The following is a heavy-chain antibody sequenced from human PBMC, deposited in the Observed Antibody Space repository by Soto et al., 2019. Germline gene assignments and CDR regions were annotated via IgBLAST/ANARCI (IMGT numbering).Heavy chain of an antibody. J-gene: IGHJ6*02. Sequence: QVQLVQSAAEVKKPGASVKVSCKASGYTFIRYGITWVRQAPGQGLEWMGWISPYNDYTIYAQKVQGRVTMTTDTSTXTXYXXVRSLKSDDTAVYYCARGGYYDNTWGKLSHYGLDVWGQGTSVTVSS. CDR1: GYTFIRYG. D-gene: IGHD3-16*01. CDR3: ARGGYYDNTWGKLSHYGLDV. V-gene: IGHV1-18*01. CDR2: ISPYNDYT.